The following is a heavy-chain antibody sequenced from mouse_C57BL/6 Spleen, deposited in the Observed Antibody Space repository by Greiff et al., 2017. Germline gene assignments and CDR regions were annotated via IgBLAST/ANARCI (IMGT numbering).Heavy chain of an antibody. J-gene: IGHJ2*01. CDR3: ARHAYDYLDY. D-gene: IGHD2-3*01. V-gene: IGHV5-6*01. CDR1: GFTFSSYG. CDR2: ISSGGSYT. Sequence: EVQLVESGGDLVKPGGSLKLSCAASGFTFSSYGMSWVRQTPDKRLEWVATISSGGSYTYYPDSVKGRFTISRDNAKNTLYLQMSSLKSEDTAMYYCARHAYDYLDYWGQGTTLTVSS.